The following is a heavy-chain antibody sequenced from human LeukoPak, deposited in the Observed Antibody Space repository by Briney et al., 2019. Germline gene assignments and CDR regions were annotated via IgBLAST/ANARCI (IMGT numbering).Heavy chain of an antibody. CDR2: IIPIFGTA. Sequence: SVKVSCKASGGTFSSYAISWARQAPGQGLEWMGGIIPIFGTANYAQKFQGRVTITTDESTSTAYMELSSLRSEDTAVYYCARGGGGVVPAATFDPWGQGTLVTVSS. D-gene: IGHD2-2*01. CDR3: ARGGGGVVPAATFDP. V-gene: IGHV1-69*05. CDR1: GGTFSSYA. J-gene: IGHJ5*02.